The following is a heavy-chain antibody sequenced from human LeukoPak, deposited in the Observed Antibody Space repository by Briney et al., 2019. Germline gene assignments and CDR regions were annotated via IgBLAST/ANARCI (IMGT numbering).Heavy chain of an antibody. J-gene: IGHJ4*02. V-gene: IGHV1-18*01. CDR3: ARAYGGDSELDY. CDR2: ISTYNANT. CDR1: GYIFTSYG. D-gene: IGHD4-23*01. Sequence: ASVKVSCKASGYIFTSYGISWVRQAPGQGLEWMGWISTYNANTNYAQKLQGRVTMTTDTSTGTVYMELRSLRSNDTAVYYCARAYGGDSELDYWGQGTLVTVSS.